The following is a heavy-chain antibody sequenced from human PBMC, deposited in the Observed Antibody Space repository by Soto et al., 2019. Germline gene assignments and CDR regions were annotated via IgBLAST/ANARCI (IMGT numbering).Heavy chain of an antibody. Sequence: ASVKVSCKASGYTFTGYYMHWVRQAPGQGLEWMGWINPNSGGTNYAQKFQGRVTMTRDTSISTAYMELSRLRSDDTAVYYCARAKSYSNLFDYWGQGTMVTVSS. V-gene: IGHV1-2*02. CDR2: INPNSGGT. CDR3: ARAKSYSNLFDY. CDR1: GYTFTGYY. D-gene: IGHD4-4*01. J-gene: IGHJ4*02.